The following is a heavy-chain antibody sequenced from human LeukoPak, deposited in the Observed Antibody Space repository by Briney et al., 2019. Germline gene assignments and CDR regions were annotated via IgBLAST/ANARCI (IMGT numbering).Heavy chain of an antibody. CDR2: IWYDGSNK. D-gene: IGHD1-14*01. CDR1: GFTFSSYG. J-gene: IGHJ6*02. CDR3: ASDGPVPHRANYYYGMDV. Sequence: PGGSLRLSCAASGFTFSSYGMHWVRQAPGKGLEWVAVIWYDGSNKYYADSVKGRFTISRDNPKNTLYLQMNSLRAEDTAVYYCASDGPVPHRANYYYGMDVWGQGTTVTVSS. V-gene: IGHV3-33*01.